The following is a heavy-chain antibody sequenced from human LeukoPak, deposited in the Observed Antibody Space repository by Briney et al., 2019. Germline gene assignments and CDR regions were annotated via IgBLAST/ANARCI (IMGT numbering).Heavy chain of an antibody. Sequence: SETLSLTCAVYGRSFSGYYWSWIRQPPGKGLEWIGEINHSGSTNYNPSLKSRVTISVDTSKNQFSLKLSSVTAADTAVYYCARWRDSLYYFDYWGQGTLVTVSS. V-gene: IGHV4-34*01. J-gene: IGHJ4*02. CDR3: ARWRDSLYYFDY. CDR2: INHSGST. D-gene: IGHD2-21*01. CDR1: GRSFSGYY.